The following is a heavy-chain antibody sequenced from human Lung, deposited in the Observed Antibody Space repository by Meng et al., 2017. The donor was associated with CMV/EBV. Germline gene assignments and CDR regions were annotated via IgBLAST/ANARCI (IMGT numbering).Heavy chain of an antibody. Sequence: GSLRLXCTVSGDSISSHYWSWIRLPPGKGLEWIGYIHYSGSSSYNPSLKSRVTMSLDTSKNEFSLKLRSVTAADTAVYYCARGRTPAYCDSSGYYYDWGEGXLVTVSS. V-gene: IGHV4-59*11. J-gene: IGHJ4*02. CDR1: GDSISSHY. CDR2: IHYSGSS. D-gene: IGHD3-22*01. CDR3: ARGRTPAYCDSSGYYYD.